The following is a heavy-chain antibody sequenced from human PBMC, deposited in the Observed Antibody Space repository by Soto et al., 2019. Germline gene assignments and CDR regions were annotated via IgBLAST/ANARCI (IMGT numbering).Heavy chain of an antibody. CDR3: AGGTYLDY. J-gene: IGHJ4*02. Sequence: VQVLESGGGLVQLGGSLRLSCVASGFNFNSYAMSWVRQAPGKGLEWVSHIGANGDSTYYADSVKGRFTISRDNSKNTLYLQMKSLRADDTAVYYCAGGTYLDYWGQGTLGTVSS. V-gene: IGHV3-23*01. D-gene: IGHD3-10*01. CDR2: IGANGDST. CDR1: GFNFNSYA.